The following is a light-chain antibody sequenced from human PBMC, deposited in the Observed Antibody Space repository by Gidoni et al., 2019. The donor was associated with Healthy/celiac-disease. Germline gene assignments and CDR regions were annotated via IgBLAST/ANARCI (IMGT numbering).Light chain of an antibody. J-gene: IGKJ2*01. CDR3: QQYDNRPPYT. CDR1: QYISNY. CDR2: DAS. V-gene: IGKV1-33*01. Sequence: DIQMTQSPSSLSASVADRVTITCQASQYISNYLNWYQQKPGKAPKPLIYDASNLETGVPSRFSGSGSGTDFTFTISSLQPEDIATYYCQQYDNRPPYTFGQGTKLEIK.